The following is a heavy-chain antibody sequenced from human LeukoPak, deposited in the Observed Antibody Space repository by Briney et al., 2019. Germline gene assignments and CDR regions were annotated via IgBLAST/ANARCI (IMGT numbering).Heavy chain of an antibody. CDR3: ARVDLRAAFFDY. D-gene: IGHD2-15*01. J-gene: IGHJ4*02. CDR2: IYTSGNT. Sequence: EASETLSLTCTVPGGSISSYYWTWIRQPAGKGLEWIGRIYTSGNTGYNPSLKSRVTMSVDTSKNQFSLNLSSVTAADTAVYYCARVDLRAAFFDYWGQGTLVTVSS. V-gene: IGHV4-4*07. CDR1: GGSISSYY.